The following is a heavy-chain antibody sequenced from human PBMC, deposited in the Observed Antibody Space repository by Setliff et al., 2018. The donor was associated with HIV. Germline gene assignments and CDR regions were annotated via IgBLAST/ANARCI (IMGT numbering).Heavy chain of an antibody. CDR1: GYTFTNNG. CDR3: AAGGYDSSGYFPPLFDY. V-gene: IGHV1-18*01. CDR2: ISGDNGNT. J-gene: IGHJ4*02. Sequence: ASVKVSCKASGYTFTNNGINWVRQAPGQGLEWMGWISGDNGNTKYAQKLQGRVTMTTDTSTSTAYMELSSLRSEDTAVYYCAAGGYDSSGYFPPLFDYWGQGTLVTSPQ. D-gene: IGHD3-22*01.